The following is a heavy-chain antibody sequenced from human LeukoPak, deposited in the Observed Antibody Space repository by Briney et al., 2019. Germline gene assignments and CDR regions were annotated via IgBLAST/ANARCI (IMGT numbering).Heavy chain of an antibody. J-gene: IGHJ3*02. CDR3: AKSRHYYDSSGYYYDDAFDI. CDR2: ITSSSSYI. V-gene: IGHV3-21*04. CDR1: GFTLSSYT. Sequence: GGSLRLSCAASGFTLSSYTMNWVRQAPGKGLEWVSSITSSSSYIYYADSVKGRFTISRDNAKNTLYLQMNSLRAEDTAVYYCAKSRHYYDSSGYYYDDAFDIWGQGTMVTVSS. D-gene: IGHD3-22*01.